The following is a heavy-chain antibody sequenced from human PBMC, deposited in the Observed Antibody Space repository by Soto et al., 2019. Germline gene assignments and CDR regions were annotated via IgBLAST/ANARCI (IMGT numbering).Heavy chain of an antibody. Sequence: ASVKVSCKASGYTFTSYGISWVRQAPGHGLEWMAIINPTGGSTNYAQKFRGRITLTMDTSTSTVYMELSSLRSEDTAVYYCARDLAAGDLWGQGTLVTVSS. CDR3: ARDLAAGDL. CDR1: GYTFTSYG. CDR2: INPTGGST. D-gene: IGHD2-21*01. J-gene: IGHJ4*02. V-gene: IGHV1-46*01.